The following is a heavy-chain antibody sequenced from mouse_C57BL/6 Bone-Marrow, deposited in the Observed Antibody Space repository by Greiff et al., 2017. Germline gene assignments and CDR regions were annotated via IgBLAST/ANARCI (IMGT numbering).Heavy chain of an antibody. Sequence: VKLVESGAELARPGASVKLSCKASGYTFTSYGISWVKQRTGKGLEWIGEIYPRSGNTYYNEKLKGKATLTADKSSSTAYMELRSLTSEDSAVYFCARRRSPYAMDYWSQGTSVTVSS. CDR3: ARRRSPYAMDY. J-gene: IGHJ4*01. V-gene: IGHV1-81*01. CDR2: IYPRSGNT. CDR1: GYTFTSYG.